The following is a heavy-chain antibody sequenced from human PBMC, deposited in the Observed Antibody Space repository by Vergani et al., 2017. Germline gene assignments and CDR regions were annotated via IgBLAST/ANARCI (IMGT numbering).Heavy chain of an antibody. J-gene: IGHJ4*02. CDR2: IYSADNT. V-gene: IGHV3-66*02. Sequence: EVQLVESGGGLVQPGGSLRLSCAASGFTVTTNYMSWVRQAPGKGLEWVSFIYSADNTYYADSVKGRFSISRDISKNTLYLQMNSLRAEDTAVYYCTRGLGYSSSWYIYWGQGTLVTVSS. CDR1: GFTVTTNY. D-gene: IGHD6-13*01. CDR3: TRGLGYSSSWYIY.